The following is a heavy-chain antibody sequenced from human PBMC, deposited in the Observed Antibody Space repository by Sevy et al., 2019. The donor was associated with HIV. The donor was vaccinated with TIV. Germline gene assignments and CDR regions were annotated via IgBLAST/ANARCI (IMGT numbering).Heavy chain of an antibody. D-gene: IGHD3-3*01. CDR1: GFTFTNAW. J-gene: IGHJ5*02. CDR2: IKSKSDGGTT. CDR3: TTALRFLAGNGFDP. V-gene: IGHV3-15*01. Sequence: GGSLRLSCAASGFTFTNAWMSWVRQAPGKGLEWVGRIKSKSDGGTTDYAAPVKGRFTISTDDSKNTLYLQMNSLKTEDTAVDYGTTALRFLAGNGFDPWGQGTLVTVSS.